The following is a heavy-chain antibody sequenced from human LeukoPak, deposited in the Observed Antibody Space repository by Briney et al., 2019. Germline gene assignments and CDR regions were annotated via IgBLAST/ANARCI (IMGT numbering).Heavy chain of an antibody. CDR2: ISGRSSTI. V-gene: IGHV3-48*01. CDR3: ARDRLTSGSYFFDY. CDR1: AFTFSDYS. D-gene: IGHD1-26*01. J-gene: IGHJ4*02. Sequence: GGSLRLSCAASAFTFSDYSMNWVRQAPGKGLKWISDISGRSSTIYYADSVRGRFTISRDNAKNSMYLQMNSLRAEDTAVYYCARDRLTSGSYFFDYWGQGTLVTVSS.